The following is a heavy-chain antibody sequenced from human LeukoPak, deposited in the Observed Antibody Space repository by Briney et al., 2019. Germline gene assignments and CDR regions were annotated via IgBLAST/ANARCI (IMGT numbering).Heavy chain of an antibody. V-gene: IGHV3-48*01. CDR2: ISSSSTI. CDR3: ARPDSSGYFD. Sequence: SGGSLRLSCAASGFTFSSYSMNWVRQAPGKGLEWVSYISSSSTIYYADSVKGRFTISRDNAKNSLYLQMNSLRAEDTAVYYCARPDSSGYFDWGQGTLVTVSS. D-gene: IGHD3-22*01. J-gene: IGHJ4*02. CDR1: GFTFSSYS.